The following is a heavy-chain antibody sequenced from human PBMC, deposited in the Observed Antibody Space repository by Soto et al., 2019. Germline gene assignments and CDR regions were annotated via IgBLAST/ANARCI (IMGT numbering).Heavy chain of an antibody. CDR2: IYYSGST. CDR1: SGSISTYY. Sequence: SETLSLTCTVSSGSISTYYWSWIRQPPGKGLEWIGYIYYSGSTKYNPSLKTRVIMSIDTSKNQFSLRLSSVTAADTAVYFCARHWSGGSCYSGAEYFQHWGQGILVTVSS. J-gene: IGHJ1*01. CDR3: ARHWSGGSCYSGAEYFQH. D-gene: IGHD2-15*01. V-gene: IGHV4-59*08.